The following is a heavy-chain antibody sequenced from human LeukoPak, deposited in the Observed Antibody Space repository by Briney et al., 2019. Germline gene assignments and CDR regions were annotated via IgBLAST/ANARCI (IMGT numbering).Heavy chain of an antibody. CDR3: ARGRRKWFDP. CDR1: GGSFSGYY. Sequence: SETLSLTCAVYGGSFSGYYWGWIRQPPGKGLEWIGEINHSGSTNYNPSLKSRVTISVDTSKNQFSLKLSSVTAADTAVYYCARGRRKWFDPWGQGTLVTVSS. J-gene: IGHJ5*02. D-gene: IGHD1-14*01. CDR2: INHSGST. V-gene: IGHV4-34*01.